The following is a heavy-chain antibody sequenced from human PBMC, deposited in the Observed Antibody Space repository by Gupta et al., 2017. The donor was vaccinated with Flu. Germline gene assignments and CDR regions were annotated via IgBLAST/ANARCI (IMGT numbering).Heavy chain of an antibody. J-gene: IGHJ4*02. D-gene: IGHD3-16*02. CDR3: ARGRGYVWGSYRNPHFDY. V-gene: IGHV4-34*01. CDR1: GGSFSGYY. Sequence: QVQLQQWGAGLLKPSETLSLTCAVYGGSFSGYYWSWIRQPPGKGLEWIGEINHSGSTNYNPSLKSRVTISVDTSKNQFSLKLSSVTAADTAVYYCARGRGYVWGSYRNPHFDYWGQGTLVTVSS. CDR2: INHSGST.